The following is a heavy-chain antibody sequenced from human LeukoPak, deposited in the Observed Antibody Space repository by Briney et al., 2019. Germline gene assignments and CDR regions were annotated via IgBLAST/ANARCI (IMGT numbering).Heavy chain of an antibody. CDR3: ARTHYDFWSGYTHSDY. Sequence: ASVKVSCKASGYTFTGYYMDWVRQAPGQGLEWMGWINPNSGGTNYAQKFQGRVTMTRDTSISTAYMELSRLRSDDTAVYYCARTHYDFWSGYTHSDYWGQGTLVTVSS. V-gene: IGHV1-2*02. J-gene: IGHJ4*02. CDR1: GYTFTGYY. CDR2: INPNSGGT. D-gene: IGHD3-3*01.